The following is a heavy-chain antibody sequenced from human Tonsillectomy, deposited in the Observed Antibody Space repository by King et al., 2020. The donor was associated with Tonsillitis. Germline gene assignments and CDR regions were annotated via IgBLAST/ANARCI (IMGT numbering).Heavy chain of an antibody. CDR3: AHSGTYCGGGCFYYYYYPMDV. D-gene: IGHD2-21*02. Sequence: ITLQESGPTLVKPTQTLTLTCTFSGFSLSTRGVGVGWIRQPPGKALEWLALIYWNDDKRYSPSLKSRLTITKDTSKNQVVLTMTSMDPVDTATYYCAHSGTYCGGGCFYYYYYPMDVWGQGTTVTVSS. J-gene: IGHJ6*02. V-gene: IGHV2-5*01. CDR2: IYWNDDK. CDR1: GFSLSTRGVG.